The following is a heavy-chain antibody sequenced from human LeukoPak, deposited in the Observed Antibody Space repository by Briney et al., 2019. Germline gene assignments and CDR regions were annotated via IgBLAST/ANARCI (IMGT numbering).Heavy chain of an antibody. CDR2: ISSSGSTI. CDR1: GFTFSSYE. D-gene: IGHD5-12*01. J-gene: IGHJ4*02. V-gene: IGHV3-48*03. CDR3: ARDLSSGYDGLRDY. Sequence: GGSLRLSCAASGFTFSSYEMNWVRQAPGKELEWVSYISSSGSTIYYADSVKGRFTISRDNAKNSLYLQMNSLRAEDTAVYYCARDLSSGYDGLRDYWGQGTLVTVSS.